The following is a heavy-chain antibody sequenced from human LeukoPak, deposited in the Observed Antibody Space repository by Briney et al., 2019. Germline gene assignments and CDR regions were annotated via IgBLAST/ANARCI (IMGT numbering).Heavy chain of an antibody. D-gene: IGHD3-22*01. Sequence: GGSLRLSCAASGFTVSGNFMSWVRQAPGKGLEWVSLIYSGGSTYYADSVKGRFTISRDNYKNTLYLQMNSLRAEDTAVYYCARGRDSSGYDFGYWGQGTLVTVSS. CDR2: IYSGGST. J-gene: IGHJ4*02. V-gene: IGHV3-66*01. CDR1: GFTVSGNF. CDR3: ARGRDSSGYDFGY.